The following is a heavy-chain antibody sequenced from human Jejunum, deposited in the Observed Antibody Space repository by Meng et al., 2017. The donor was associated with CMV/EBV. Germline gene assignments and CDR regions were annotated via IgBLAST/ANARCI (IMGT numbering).Heavy chain of an antibody. CDR3: AREAAIGDILTGYNWFDP. J-gene: IGHJ5*02. V-gene: IGHV4-39*07. CDR1: SSDC. D-gene: IGHD3-9*01. Sequence: SSDCWGWIRQPPGKGLEWIGTIYYSGSTYYNPSLKSRVTISVDTSKNQFSLKLSSVTAADTAVYYCAREAAIGDILTGYNWFDPWGQGTLVTVSS. CDR2: IYYSGST.